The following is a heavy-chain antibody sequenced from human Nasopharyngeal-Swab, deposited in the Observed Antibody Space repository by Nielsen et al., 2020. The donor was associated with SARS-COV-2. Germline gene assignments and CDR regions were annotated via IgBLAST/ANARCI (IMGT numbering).Heavy chain of an antibody. CDR3: ARDGGRGPYIVVVPAVDAFDI. Sequence: GGSLRLPCAASGFTFSSYWMSWVRQSSGKGLEWVANIKQDGSEKYYVDSVKGRFTISRDNAKNSLYLQMNSLRAEDTAVYYCARDGGRGPYIVVVPAVDAFDIWGQGTMVTVSS. CDR1: GFTFSSYW. J-gene: IGHJ3*02. CDR2: IKQDGSEK. D-gene: IGHD2-2*01. V-gene: IGHV3-7*01.